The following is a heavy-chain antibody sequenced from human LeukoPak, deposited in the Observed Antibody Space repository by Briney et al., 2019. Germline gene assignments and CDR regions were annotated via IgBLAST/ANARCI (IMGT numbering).Heavy chain of an antibody. V-gene: IGHV3-7*03. CDR3: AKVAWALTPIAAANFDY. J-gene: IGHJ4*02. CDR1: GFSISSHW. D-gene: IGHD6-13*01. Sequence: GGSLRLSCVASGFSISSHWMSWVRQAPGKGLEWVASLKEDVSARNLVDSVKGRFTISTDNAKNSLNLQMNSLRAEDTALYYCAKVAWALTPIAAANFDYWGQGTLVTVSS. CDR2: LKEDVSAR.